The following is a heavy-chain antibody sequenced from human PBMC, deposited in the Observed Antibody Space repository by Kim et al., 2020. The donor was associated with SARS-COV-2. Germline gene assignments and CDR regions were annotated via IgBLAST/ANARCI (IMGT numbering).Heavy chain of an antibody. V-gene: IGHV3-7*03. CDR2: INQDGSEK. CDR3: AREGEYCTSTSCYTSWFDP. Sequence: GGSLRLSCAASGFTFSSYWMSWVRQAPGKGLEWVANINQDGSEKYYVDSVKGRFTISRDNAKNSLYLQMNSLRAEDTAVYYCAREGEYCTSTSCYTSWFDPWGQGTLVTVSS. CDR1: GFTFSSYW. D-gene: IGHD2-2*02. J-gene: IGHJ5*02.